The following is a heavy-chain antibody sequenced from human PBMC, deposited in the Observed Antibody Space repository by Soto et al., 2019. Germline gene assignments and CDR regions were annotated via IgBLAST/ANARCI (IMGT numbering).Heavy chain of an antibody. Sequence: ASVNVSCKASGYTFTSYAMHWVRQAPGQRLEWMGWSNAGNGNTKYSQEFQGRVTITRDTSASTAYMELSSLRSEDMAVYYCARGGPISQQLVLAFGIWGQGKMVTVS. V-gene: IGHV1-3*02. CDR3: ARGGPISQQLVLAFGI. CDR2: SNAGNGNT. J-gene: IGHJ3*02. D-gene: IGHD6-13*01. CDR1: GYTFTSYA.